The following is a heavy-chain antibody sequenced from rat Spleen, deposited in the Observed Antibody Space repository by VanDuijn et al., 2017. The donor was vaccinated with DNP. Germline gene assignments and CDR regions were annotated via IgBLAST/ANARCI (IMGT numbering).Heavy chain of an antibody. D-gene: IGHD1-4*01. Sequence: QVQLQQSGGELAKPGSSVKISCKASGYTFTNYYIGWIKQTTGQGLEYIGYINMGSGGTNYHEKFKGKATLTVDKSSSTAFMQLSSLTPDDSAVYYCARWGGPGYFDYWGQGVMVTVSS. CDR2: INMGSGGT. CDR1: GYTFTNYY. CDR3: ARWGGPGYFDY. V-gene: IGHV1-43*01. J-gene: IGHJ2*01.